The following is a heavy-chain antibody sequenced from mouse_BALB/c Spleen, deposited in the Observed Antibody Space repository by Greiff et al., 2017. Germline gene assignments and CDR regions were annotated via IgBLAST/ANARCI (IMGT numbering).Heavy chain of an antibody. CDR2: ISYSGST. CDR1: GYSITSDSA. CDR3: ARWDYYGRGSMDY. D-gene: IGHD1-1*01. J-gene: IGHJ4*01. Sequence: EVQLQESGPGLVKPSQSLSLTCTVTGYSITSDSAWNWIRQFPGNLLEWMVYISYSGSTSYNPSLKSRISITRDTSKNQFFLQLNSVTTEDTATYYCARWDYYGRGSMDYWGQGTSVTVSS. V-gene: IGHV3-2*02.